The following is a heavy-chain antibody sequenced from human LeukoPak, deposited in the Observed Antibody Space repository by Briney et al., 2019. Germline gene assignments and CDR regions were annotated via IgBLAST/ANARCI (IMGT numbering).Heavy chain of an antibody. Sequence: PGGSLRLSCAASGFTFNSYDMHWVRQAPGKGLEWVSSISSSSSYIYYADSVKGRFTISRDNAKNSLYLQMNSLRAEDTAVYYCARDGRVTVGATRYGYWGQGTLVTVSS. J-gene: IGHJ4*02. V-gene: IGHV3-21*01. CDR3: ARDGRVTVGATRYGY. D-gene: IGHD1-26*01. CDR2: ISSSSSYI. CDR1: GFTFNSYD.